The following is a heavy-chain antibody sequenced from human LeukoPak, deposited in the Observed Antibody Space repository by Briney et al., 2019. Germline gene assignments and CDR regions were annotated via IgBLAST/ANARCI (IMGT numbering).Heavy chain of an antibody. CDR2: IFSSGST. CDR1: GGSISSPSYY. D-gene: IGHD4-17*01. CDR3: AREDTDYGAGY. J-gene: IGHJ4*02. Sequence: SQTLYLTCTVSGGSISSPSYYWSWIRQSADKKLEWIGRIFSSGSTSFNPSLQSRVIISLDASRNQFSLRLSSVTAADSAVYYCAREDTDYGAGYWGQGTLVTVSS. V-gene: IGHV4-61*02.